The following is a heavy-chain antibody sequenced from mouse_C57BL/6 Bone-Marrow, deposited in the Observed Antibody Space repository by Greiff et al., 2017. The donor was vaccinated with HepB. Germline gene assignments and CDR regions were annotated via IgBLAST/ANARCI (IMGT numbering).Heavy chain of an antibody. D-gene: IGHD1-1*01. CDR1: GYSITSGYY. J-gene: IGHJ2*01. V-gene: IGHV3-6*01. CDR3: ARGRYGSTLFDY. CDR2: ISYDGSN. Sequence: EVKLLESGPGLVKPSQSLSLTCSVTGYSITSGYYWNWIRQFPGNKLEWMGYISYDGSNNYNPSLKNRISITRDTSKNQFFLKLNSVTTEDTATYYCARGRYGSTLFDYWGKGTTLTVSS.